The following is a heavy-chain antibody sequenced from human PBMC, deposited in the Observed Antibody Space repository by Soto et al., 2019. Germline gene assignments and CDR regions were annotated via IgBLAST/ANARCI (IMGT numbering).Heavy chain of an antibody. CDR3: ARGPSGDKVDY. D-gene: IGHD7-27*01. V-gene: IGHV4-30-4*01. CDR2: IYYSGST. Sequence: PSETLSLTCTVSGGSISSGDYYWSWIRQPPGKGLEWIGYIYYSGSTYYNPSLNSRVTISVDTSKNQFSLKLSSVTAADTAVYYCARGPSGDKVDYWSQGTLVTVSS. CDR1: GGSISSGDYY. J-gene: IGHJ4*02.